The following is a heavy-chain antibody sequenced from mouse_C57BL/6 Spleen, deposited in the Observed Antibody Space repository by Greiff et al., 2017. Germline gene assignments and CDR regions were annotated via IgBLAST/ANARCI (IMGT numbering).Heavy chain of an antibody. CDR3: AREGTAQATPCAY. J-gene: IGHJ3*01. D-gene: IGHD3-2*02. V-gene: IGHV1-59*01. Sequence: QVQLQQPGAELVRPGTSVKLSCKASGYTFTSYWMHWVKQRPGQGLEWIGVIDLSDSYTNYNQKFKGKATLTVDTSSSTAYMQLSSLTSEDSAVYYCAREGTAQATPCAYWGQGTLVTVSA. CDR1: GYTFTSYW. CDR2: IDLSDSYT.